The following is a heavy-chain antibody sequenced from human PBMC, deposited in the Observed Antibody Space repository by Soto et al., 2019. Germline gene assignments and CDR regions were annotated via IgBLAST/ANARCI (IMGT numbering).Heavy chain of an antibody. Sequence: SETLSLTCTVSGGSISSGGYYWSWIRQHPGKGQERIGYIYYSGSTYYNPSLKSRVTISVDTSKNQFSLKLSSVTAADMAVYYCARVIRYCSGGSCRYFDYWGQGTLVTVSS. V-gene: IGHV4-31*03. CDR1: GGSISSGGYY. CDR2: IYYSGST. D-gene: IGHD2-15*01. J-gene: IGHJ4*02. CDR3: ARVIRYCSGGSCRYFDY.